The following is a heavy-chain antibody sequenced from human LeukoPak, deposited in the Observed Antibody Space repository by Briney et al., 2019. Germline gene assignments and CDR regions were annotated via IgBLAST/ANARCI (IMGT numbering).Heavy chain of an antibody. CDR1: GDTFNSQS. D-gene: IGHD5-18*01. CDR2: IIPIFGTA. CDR3: ARGKKKYSYGYMDV. Sequence: GSSVSLSCKASGDTFNSQSISCVRQAPGQGLEGMGGIIPIFGTANYAQKFQGRVTITTDESTSTAYMELSSLRSEDTAVYYCARGKKKYSYGYMDVWGKGTTVTVSS. V-gene: IGHV1-69*05. J-gene: IGHJ6*03.